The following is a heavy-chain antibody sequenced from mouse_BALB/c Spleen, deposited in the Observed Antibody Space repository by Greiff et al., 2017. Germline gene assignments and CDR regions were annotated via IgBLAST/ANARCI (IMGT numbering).Heavy chain of an antibody. CDR2: VNPNNGGT. CDR1: GYSFTGYY. CDR3: AKGRDGKYVHY. D-gene: IGHD2-1*01. V-gene: IGHV1-26*01. Sequence: EVQLQQSGPDLVKPGASVKLSCTASGYSFTGYYMHWVQQSHGKSLEWIGRVNPNNGGTSYNQKFTGKAILTVDKSSSTAYMELRSLTSEDSAVYYCAKGRDGKYVHYWGQGTTLTVSS. J-gene: IGHJ2*01.